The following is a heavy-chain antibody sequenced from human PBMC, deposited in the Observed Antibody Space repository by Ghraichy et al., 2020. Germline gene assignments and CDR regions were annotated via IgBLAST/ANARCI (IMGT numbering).Heavy chain of an antibody. D-gene: IGHD3-10*02. CDR1: GFPFSSYS. CDR2: ITGSDSTK. J-gene: IGHJ6*02. CDR3: ALCSRVVRFYYYDGLDV. V-gene: IGHV3-48*02. Sequence: GGSLSLSCVGSGFPFSSYSFNWVRQSPGKGLEWVSYITGSDSTKSYADSVEGRFTISRDYAQNSLYLRMNSLRDEGTAVYYCALCSRVVRFYYYDGLDVWGQGTMVTVSS.